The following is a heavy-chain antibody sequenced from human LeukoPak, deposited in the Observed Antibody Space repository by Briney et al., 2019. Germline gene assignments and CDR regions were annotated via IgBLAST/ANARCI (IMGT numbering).Heavy chain of an antibody. J-gene: IGHJ6*02. Sequence: SVKVSCKASGGTFSSYAISWVQQAPGQGREWMGGIIPIFGTANYAQKFQGRVTITADESTSTADMEMSSLRSQDTAVYYRARLDCSSTSCYFTDYYYYGIDVWGQGTTVTVSS. D-gene: IGHD2-2*01. CDR3: ARLDCSSTSCYFTDYYYYGIDV. CDR2: IIPIFGTA. CDR1: GGTFSSYA. V-gene: IGHV1-69*01.